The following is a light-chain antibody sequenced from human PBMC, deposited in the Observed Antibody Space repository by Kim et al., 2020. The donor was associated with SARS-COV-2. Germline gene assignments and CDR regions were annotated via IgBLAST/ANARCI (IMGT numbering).Light chain of an antibody. CDR1: QSVSSN. V-gene: IGKV3-15*01. Sequence: PGERATLSCRASQSVSSNLAWYQQKPGQAPRLLIYGASTRATGIPARFSGSGSGTEFTLTISSLQSEDFAVYYCQQYNNWPLTFGGGTKVDIK. CDR3: QQYNNWPLT. CDR2: GAS. J-gene: IGKJ4*01.